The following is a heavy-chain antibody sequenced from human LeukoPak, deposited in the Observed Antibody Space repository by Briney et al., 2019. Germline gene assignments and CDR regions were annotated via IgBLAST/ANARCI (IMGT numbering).Heavy chain of an antibody. CDR3: STRGD. CDR2: INHSGST. CDR1: GGSISSYY. J-gene: IGHJ4*02. Sequence: SETLSLTCIVSGGSISSYYWSWIRQPPGKGLEWIGEINHSGSTNYNPSLKSRVTISANTSKGQFSLKLTSVTAADTAVYYCSTRGDWGQGTLVTVSS. V-gene: IGHV4-34*01.